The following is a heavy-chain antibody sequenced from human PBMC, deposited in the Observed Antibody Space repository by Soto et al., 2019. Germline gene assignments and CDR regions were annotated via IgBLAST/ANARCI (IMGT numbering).Heavy chain of an antibody. V-gene: IGHV3-23*01. CDR2: ISGSGGST. Sequence: EVQLWESWGGLVQPGGSLRLSCASSGFTFSSYAMSWVRHAPGKGLERVSAISGSGGSTYYADSVKGRFTISRDNSKNTLYLQVNSLRAEDTAVYYCANDGGFGSYPYYFDYWGQGTLVTVSS. D-gene: IGHD1-26*01. CDR3: ANDGGFGSYPYYFDY. CDR1: GFTFSSYA. J-gene: IGHJ4*02.